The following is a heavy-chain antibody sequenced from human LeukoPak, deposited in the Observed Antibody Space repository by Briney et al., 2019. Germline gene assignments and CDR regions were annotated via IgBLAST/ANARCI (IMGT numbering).Heavy chain of an antibody. CDR1: GGSFSSYA. V-gene: IGHV1-69*13. D-gene: IGHD3-16*01. CDR3: ARVNPVTGGNSVSFDY. Sequence: SVTVSCKASGGSFSSYAFSWVRQAPGPGLEWVGGIIPIFGRANYAQKFQGRVTITANESTSTTYMKLSSLRSEDAAVYYCARVNPVTGGNSVSFDYWGQGTLVTVSS. CDR2: IIPIFGRA. J-gene: IGHJ4*02.